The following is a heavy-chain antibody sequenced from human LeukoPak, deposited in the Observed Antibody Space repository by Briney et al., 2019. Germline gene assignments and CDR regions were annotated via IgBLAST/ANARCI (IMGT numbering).Heavy chain of an antibody. Sequence: GASVKVSCKASGYTFTSYGISWVRQAPGQGLEWMGWISAYNGNTNYAQKLQGRVTMTTDTSTSTAHMELRSLRSDDTAVYYCARVPRRDGYNGFDYWGQGTLVTVSS. D-gene: IGHD5-24*01. CDR2: ISAYNGNT. V-gene: IGHV1-18*01. CDR1: GYTFTSYG. J-gene: IGHJ4*02. CDR3: ARVPRRDGYNGFDY.